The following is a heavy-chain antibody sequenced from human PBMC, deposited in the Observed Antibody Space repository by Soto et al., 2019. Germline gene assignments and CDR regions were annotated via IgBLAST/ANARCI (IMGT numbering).Heavy chain of an antibody. D-gene: IGHD2-15*01. CDR2: INSDGSST. CDR1: GFTFSSYW. Sequence: EVQLVESGGGLVQPGGSLRLSCAASGFTFSSYWMHWVRQAPGKGLVWVSRINSDGSSTSYADSVKGRFTISRDNAKNTLDLQMNSLSAEDTAVYYCARGSCSGGSCYSVGLDYWGQGTLVTVSS. CDR3: ARGSCSGGSCYSVGLDY. J-gene: IGHJ4*02. V-gene: IGHV3-74*01.